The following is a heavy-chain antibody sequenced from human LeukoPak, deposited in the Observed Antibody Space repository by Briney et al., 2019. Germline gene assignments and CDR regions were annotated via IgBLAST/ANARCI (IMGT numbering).Heavy chain of an antibody. D-gene: IGHD6-19*01. V-gene: IGHV3-30-3*01. CDR3: AKDLGSGWYHLFDY. CDR1: GFTFSNYA. CDR2: ISYDGINK. J-gene: IGHJ4*02. Sequence: PGGSLRLSCAASGFTFSNYAMQWVRQAPGKGLEWVAVISYDGINKYYADSVRGRFTISRDNSKNTLYLQMSSLRAEDTAVYYCAKDLGSGWYHLFDYWGQGTLVTVSS.